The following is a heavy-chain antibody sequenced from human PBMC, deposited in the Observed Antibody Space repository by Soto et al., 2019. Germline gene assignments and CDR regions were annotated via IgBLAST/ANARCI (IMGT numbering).Heavy chain of an antibody. D-gene: IGHD2-15*01. V-gene: IGHV1-69*06. CDR2: IIPIFGTA. J-gene: IGHJ4*02. CDR3: ARDSIGYCSGGSCYRSAEFDY. CDR1: GGTFSSYA. Sequence: QVQLVQSGAEVKKPGSSVKVSCKASGGTFSSYAISWVRQAPGQGLEWMGGIIPIFGTANYAQKFQGRVTITADKSTSTAYMELSSLRSEDTVVYYCARDSIGYCSGGSCYRSAEFDYWGQGTLVTVSS.